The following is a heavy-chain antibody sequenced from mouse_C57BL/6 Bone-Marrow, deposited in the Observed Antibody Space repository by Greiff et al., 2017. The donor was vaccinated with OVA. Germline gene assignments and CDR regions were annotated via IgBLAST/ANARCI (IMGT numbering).Heavy chain of an antibody. CDR3: ARNYGSSYGAMDY. CDR2: IYPGSGST. V-gene: IGHV1-55*01. CDR1: GYTFTSYW. D-gene: IGHD1-1*01. J-gene: IGHJ4*01. Sequence: QVQLQQPGAELVKPGASVKMSCKASGYTFTSYWITWVKQRPGQGLEWIGDIYPGSGSTNYNGKFKSKATLTVDTSSSTAYMPLSSLTSEDSAVYYCARNYGSSYGAMDYWGQGTSVTVSS.